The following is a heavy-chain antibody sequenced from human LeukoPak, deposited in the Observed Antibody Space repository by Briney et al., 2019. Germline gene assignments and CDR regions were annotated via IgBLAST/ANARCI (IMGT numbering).Heavy chain of an antibody. J-gene: IGHJ4*02. CDR1: GFTFSNAW. Sequence: GGSLRLSCAASGFTFSNAWMRWVRQAPGKGLEWVGRNKSKTDGGTTDYAAPVKGRFTISRDDSQNTLYLQMNSPKTEDTAVYYCTTEPGLVGATWAFDYWGQGTLVTVSS. CDR2: NKSKTDGGTT. V-gene: IGHV3-15*01. CDR3: TTEPGLVGATWAFDY. D-gene: IGHD1-26*01.